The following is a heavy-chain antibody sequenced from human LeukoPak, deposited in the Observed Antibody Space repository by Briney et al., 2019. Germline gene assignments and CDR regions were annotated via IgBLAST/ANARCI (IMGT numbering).Heavy chain of an antibody. CDR2: ISYDGSNK. CDR1: RFTFSSYA. V-gene: IGHV3-30*04. D-gene: IGHD3-10*01. J-gene: IGHJ4*02. Sequence: GGSLRLSCAASRFTFSSYAMHCVRQAPGKGLEWVAVISYDGSNKYYADSVKGRFTISRDNSKNTLYLQMNSLRAEDTAVYYCAREGTMVRGVIHCWGQGTLVTVSS. CDR3: AREGTMVRGVIHC.